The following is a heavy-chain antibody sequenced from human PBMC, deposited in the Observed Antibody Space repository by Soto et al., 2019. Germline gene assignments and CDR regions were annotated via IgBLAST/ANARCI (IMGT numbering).Heavy chain of an antibody. V-gene: IGHV1-18*04. J-gene: IGHJ4*02. CDR1: GYTFSTYS. CDR3: ARKRGPGYSGYDWAY. CDR2: INVYSGNT. Sequence: QVPLVQSGAEVKKPGASVKVSCKASGYTFSTYSISWVRQAPGQGLEWMGWINVYSGNTDYAQKFQGRVTMTTDTATTTAYLELKRLTSDDTATYYCARKRGPGYSGYDWAYWGQGTLVTVSS. D-gene: IGHD5-12*01.